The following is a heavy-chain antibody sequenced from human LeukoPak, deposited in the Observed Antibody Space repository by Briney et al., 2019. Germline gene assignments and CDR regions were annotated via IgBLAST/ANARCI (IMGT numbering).Heavy chain of an antibody. D-gene: IGHD6-6*01. V-gene: IGHV3-7*03. CDR2: IKQDGSEK. Sequence: GGSLRLSCAASGFTFSSYWMSWVRQAPGKGLEWVANIKQDGSEKYYVDSVKGRFTISRDNSKNTLYLQMNSLRAEDTAVYYCARDRPDGYSSSSSDYWGQGTLVTVSS. CDR3: ARDRPDGYSSSSSDY. J-gene: IGHJ4*02. CDR1: GFTFSSYW.